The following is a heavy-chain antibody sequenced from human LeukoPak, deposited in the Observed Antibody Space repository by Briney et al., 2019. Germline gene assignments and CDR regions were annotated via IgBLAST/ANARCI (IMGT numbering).Heavy chain of an antibody. D-gene: IGHD6-6*01. CDR1: GGSISSYY. CDR3: ARDRGSSGFDY. Sequence: KTSETLSLTRTVSGGSISSYYWSWIRQPPGKGLEWIGYIYYSGSTNYNPSLKSRVTISVDTSKNQFSLKLSSVTAADTAVYYCARDRGSSGFDYWGQGTLVTVSS. CDR2: IYYSGST. J-gene: IGHJ4*02. V-gene: IGHV4-59*01.